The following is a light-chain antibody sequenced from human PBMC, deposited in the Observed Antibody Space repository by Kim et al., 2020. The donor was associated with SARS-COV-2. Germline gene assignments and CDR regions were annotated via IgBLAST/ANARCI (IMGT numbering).Light chain of an antibody. CDR1: QSIDTW. Sequence: SASVGDRVTITCRASQSIDTWLAWYQQKPGKAPNLLVYLASTLESGVPSRFSGSGSGTEFTLTINSLQPDDFATYYCQHYIRFPYTFGQGTKLEI. CDR2: LAS. V-gene: IGKV1-5*03. CDR3: QHYIRFPYT. J-gene: IGKJ2*01.